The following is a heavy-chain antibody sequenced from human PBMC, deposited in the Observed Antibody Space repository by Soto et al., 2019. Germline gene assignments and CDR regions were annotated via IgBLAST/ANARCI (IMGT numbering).Heavy chain of an antibody. CDR3: ARDLGLAYFDY. CDR2: INPSGGST. V-gene: IGHV1-46*01. D-gene: IGHD7-27*01. CDR1: GYAFTSYY. Sequence: ASVKVSCKASGYAFTSYYMHWVRQAPGQGLEWMGIINPSGGSTSYAQKFQGRVTMTRDTSTSTVYMELSSLRSEDTAVYYCARDLGLAYFDYWGQGTLVTVSS. J-gene: IGHJ4*02.